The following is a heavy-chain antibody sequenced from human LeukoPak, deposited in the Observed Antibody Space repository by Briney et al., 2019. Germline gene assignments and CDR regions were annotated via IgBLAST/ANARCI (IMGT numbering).Heavy chain of an antibody. D-gene: IGHD3-10*01. V-gene: IGHV1-2*02. J-gene: IGHJ4*02. CDR3: ARDEAPYYYGSGSYYNVGY. CDR1: GYTFTASY. Sequence: ASVKVSCKASGYTFTASYIHWVRQAPGQGLEWMGWINPSSGATNSAQKFLGRVTMTRDTSMSTVYMELSRLTSDDTAVYYCARDEAPYYYGSGSYYNVGYWGQGTLVTVSS. CDR2: INPSSGAT.